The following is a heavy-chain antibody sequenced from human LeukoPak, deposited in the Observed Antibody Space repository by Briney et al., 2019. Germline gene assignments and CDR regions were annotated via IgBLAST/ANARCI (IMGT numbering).Heavy chain of an antibody. V-gene: IGHV3-48*04. CDR1: GFTFSSYS. CDR3: ARLGYYDSSGPDAFDI. Sequence: GGSLRLSCVGSGFTFSSYSMNWFRQAPGKGLEWVSYISGTSNTIYYADSVKGRFTISRDNAKNSLYLQMNSLRAEDTAVYYCARLGYYDSSGPDAFDIWGQGTMVTVSS. D-gene: IGHD3-22*01. CDR2: ISGTSNTI. J-gene: IGHJ3*02.